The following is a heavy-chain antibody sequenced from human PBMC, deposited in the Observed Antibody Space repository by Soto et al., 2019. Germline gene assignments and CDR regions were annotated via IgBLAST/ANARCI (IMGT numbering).Heavy chain of an antibody. J-gene: IGHJ6*02. CDR3: ARSNWGAVAGGYYYYGMDV. V-gene: IGHV1-3*01. Sequence: ASVKVSCKASGYTFTSYAMHWVRQAPGQRLEWMGWINAGNGNTKYSQKFQGRVTITRDTSASTAYMELSSLRSEDTAVYYCARSNWGAVAGGYYYYGMDVWGQGTTVTVSS. CDR2: INAGNGNT. D-gene: IGHD6-19*01. CDR1: GYTFTSYA.